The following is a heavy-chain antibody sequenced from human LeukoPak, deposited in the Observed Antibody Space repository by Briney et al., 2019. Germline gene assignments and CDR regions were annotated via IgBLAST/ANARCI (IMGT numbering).Heavy chain of an antibody. J-gene: IGHJ4*02. CDR1: GFTFSNYA. CDR3: AKVRVGGCSGGTCYSENYFDY. V-gene: IGHV3-23*01. D-gene: IGHD2-15*01. CDR2: ISGGAGGT. Sequence: GGSLRLSCAASGFTFSNYAMSWVRQAPGKGLEWVSAISGGAGGTYYADSVKGRFTISRDNSKNTLYLQLNSLRAEDTAVYYCAKVRVGGCSGGTCYSENYFDYWGLGTLVTVSS.